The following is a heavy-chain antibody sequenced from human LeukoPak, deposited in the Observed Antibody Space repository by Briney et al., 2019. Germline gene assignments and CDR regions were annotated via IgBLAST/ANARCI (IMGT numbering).Heavy chain of an antibody. D-gene: IGHD3-10*01. CDR3: ARRGSHYGLGSYPY. Sequence: SETLSLTCTVSGGSISSSSYYWSWIRQPPGKRLEWIGEINHSGSTNYNPSLKSRVTISIDTSKNQFSLKLSSVTAADTAVYYCARRGSHYGLGSYPYWGQGTLVTVSS. CDR2: INHSGST. J-gene: IGHJ4*02. CDR1: GGSISSSSYY. V-gene: IGHV4-39*07.